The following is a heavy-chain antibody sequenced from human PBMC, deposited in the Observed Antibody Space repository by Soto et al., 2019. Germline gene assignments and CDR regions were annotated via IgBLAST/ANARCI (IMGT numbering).Heavy chain of an antibody. D-gene: IGHD3-3*01. CDR1: GFPFSSYT. Sequence: GGSLRLSCAASGFPFSSYTMNWVRQAPGKGLEWVSSISSRSSYIYYADSMKGRFTISRDNAKNSLHLQMNSLTAEDTAVYYCAREGTAFGVVIAGLDVWGQGTTVTVSS. V-gene: IGHV3-21*01. CDR3: AREGTAFGVVIAGLDV. J-gene: IGHJ6*02. CDR2: ISSRSSYI.